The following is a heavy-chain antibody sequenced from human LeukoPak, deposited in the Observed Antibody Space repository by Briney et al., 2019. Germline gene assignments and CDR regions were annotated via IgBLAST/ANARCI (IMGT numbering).Heavy chain of an antibody. Sequence: GGSLRLSCAASGFTVSNNYMSWVRQAPGKGLEWVSVIYSGGYTYYADSVKGRFTISRDNSKNTLYLQMNSLRAEDTAVYYCAKDDGYNYYFDYWGQGTLVTVSS. CDR3: AKDDGYNYYFDY. J-gene: IGHJ4*02. V-gene: IGHV3-66*01. CDR1: GFTVSNNY. CDR2: IYSGGYT. D-gene: IGHD5-24*01.